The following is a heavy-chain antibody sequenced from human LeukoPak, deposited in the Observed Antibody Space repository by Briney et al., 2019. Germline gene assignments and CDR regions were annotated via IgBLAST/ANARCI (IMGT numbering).Heavy chain of an antibody. V-gene: IGHV3-30*02. J-gene: IGHJ6*03. CDR3: AKDWFLASDYFYYYMDV. CDR1: GFTFSTYS. D-gene: IGHD3-10*01. Sequence: PGGSLRLSCAASGFTFSTYSMHWVRQAPGKGLEWVAFIRYDGSNKYYADSVKGRFTISRDNSKNTLYLQMNSLRAEDTAVYYCAKDWFLASDYFYYYMDVWGKGTTVTISS. CDR2: IRYDGSNK.